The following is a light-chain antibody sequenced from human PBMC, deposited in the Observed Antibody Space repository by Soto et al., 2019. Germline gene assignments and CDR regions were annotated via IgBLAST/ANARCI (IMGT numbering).Light chain of an antibody. CDR1: QSVSSSY. Sequence: IVLTQSPGTLSLSPGERATLSCRASQSVSSSYLAWYQQKPGQAPSLLIYGASRRATGIPDRVSGSGSGTEFTLTISRLEPEDFEVYYCQQYDSSPITFGQGTRLEIK. J-gene: IGKJ5*01. CDR2: GAS. V-gene: IGKV3-20*01. CDR3: QQYDSSPIT.